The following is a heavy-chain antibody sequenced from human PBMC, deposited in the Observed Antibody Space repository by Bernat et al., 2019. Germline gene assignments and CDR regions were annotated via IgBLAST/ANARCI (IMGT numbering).Heavy chain of an antibody. CDR1: GFAFSGAW. J-gene: IGHJ4*02. Sequence: VQLVESGGGLVKPGGSLRLSCAASGFAFSGAWLSWVRQAPGKGLEWVAVIWYDGSNKYYADSVKGRFTISRDNSKNTLYLQMNSLRAEDTAVYYCARDYGDYFPSYFDYWGQGTLVTVSS. CDR3: ARDYGDYFPSYFDY. CDR2: IWYDGSNK. D-gene: IGHD4-17*01. V-gene: IGHV3-33*08.